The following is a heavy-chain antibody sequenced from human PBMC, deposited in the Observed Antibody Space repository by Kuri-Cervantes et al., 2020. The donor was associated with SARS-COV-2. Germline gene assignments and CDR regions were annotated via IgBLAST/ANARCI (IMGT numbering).Heavy chain of an antibody. CDR3: ARVGYCSSTSCSLFDY. Sequence: ASVKVSCKVSGYTLTELSMHWVRQAPGKGLEWMGGFDPEDGETIYAQKFQGRVTMTEDTSTDTAYMELSSLRSEDTAVYYCARVGYCSSTSCSLFDYWGQGTLVTVSS. V-gene: IGHV1-24*01. CDR2: FDPEDGET. CDR1: GYTLTELS. J-gene: IGHJ4*02. D-gene: IGHD2-2*01.